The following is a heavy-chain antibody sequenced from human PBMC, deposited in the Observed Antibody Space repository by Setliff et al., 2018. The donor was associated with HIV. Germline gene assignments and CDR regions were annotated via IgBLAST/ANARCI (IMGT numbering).Heavy chain of an antibody. Sequence: LSLTCGVYGGSFNDYYWSWIRQPPGKGLEWIGEIIHSGSINYNPSLKSRVTISVDTYNNQFSLNMNSVNAADTAVYYCARGYASGYDAYGYWGQGTLVTVSS. CDR3: ARGYASGYDAYGY. J-gene: IGHJ4*02. CDR2: IIHSGSI. CDR1: GGSFNDYY. D-gene: IGHD5-12*01. V-gene: IGHV4-34*01.